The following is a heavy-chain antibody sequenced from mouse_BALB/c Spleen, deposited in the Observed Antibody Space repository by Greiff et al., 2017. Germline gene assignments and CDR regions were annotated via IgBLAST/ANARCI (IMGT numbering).Heavy chain of an antibody. CDR1: GFSLTSYG. V-gene: IGHV2-9*02. J-gene: IGHJ4*01. D-gene: IGHD1-2*01. Sequence: QVQLKESGPGLVAPSQSLSITCTVSGFSLTSYGVHWVRQPPGKGLEWLGVIWAGGSTNYNSALMSRLSISKDNSKSQVFLKMNSLQANDTAIYYCASYYGYVAMDYWGQGTSVTVSS. CDR2: IWAGGST. CDR3: ASYYGYVAMDY.